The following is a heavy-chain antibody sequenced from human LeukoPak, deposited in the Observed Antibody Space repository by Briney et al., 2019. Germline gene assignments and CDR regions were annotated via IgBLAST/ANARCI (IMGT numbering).Heavy chain of an antibody. D-gene: IGHD3-3*01. CDR1: GYTFTGYY. J-gene: IGHJ3*02. Sequence: ASVKVSCKASGYTFTGYYMHWVRQAPGQGLEWVGWINPNSGGTNYAQKFQGRVTMTRDTSISTAYMELSRLRSDDTAVYYCARDLSYDFWSGPDAFDIWGQGTMVTVSS. V-gene: IGHV1-2*02. CDR2: INPNSGGT. CDR3: ARDLSYDFWSGPDAFDI.